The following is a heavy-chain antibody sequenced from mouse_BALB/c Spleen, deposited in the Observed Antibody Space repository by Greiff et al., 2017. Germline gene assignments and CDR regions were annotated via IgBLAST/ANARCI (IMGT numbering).Heavy chain of an antibody. CDR2: FYPGSGSI. D-gene: IGHD2-14*01. CDR3: ARHEGSLGNAWFAY. J-gene: IGHJ3*01. CDR1: GYTFTEYI. Sequence: LVESGAGLVKPGASVKLSCKASGYTFTEYIIHWVKQRSGQGLEWIGWFYPGSGSIKYNEKFKDKATLTADKSSSTVYVELSRLTSEDSAVYFCARHEGSLGNAWFAYWGQGTLVTVSA. V-gene: IGHV1-62-2*01.